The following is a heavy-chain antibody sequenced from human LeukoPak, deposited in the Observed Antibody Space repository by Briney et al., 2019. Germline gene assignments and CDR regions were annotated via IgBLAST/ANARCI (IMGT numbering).Heavy chain of an antibody. CDR3: APETYYYDSSGYQAPAY. Sequence: GGSLRLSCAASGFTFSSYGMHWVRQAPGKGLEWVAVISYDGSNKYYADSVKGRFTISRDNSKNTLYLQMNSLRAEDTAVYYCAPETYYYDSSGYQAPAYWGQGTLVTVSS. V-gene: IGHV3-30*03. J-gene: IGHJ4*02. CDR2: ISYDGSNK. CDR1: GFTFSSYG. D-gene: IGHD3-22*01.